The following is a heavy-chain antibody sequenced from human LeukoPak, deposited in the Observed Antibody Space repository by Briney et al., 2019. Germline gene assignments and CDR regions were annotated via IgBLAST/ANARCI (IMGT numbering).Heavy chain of an antibody. J-gene: IGHJ4*02. CDR2: IYYNGST. V-gene: IGHV4-59*01. CDR1: GGSISGYY. CDR3: ARGAGTFDY. D-gene: IGHD6-19*01. Sequence: SETLSLTCTVSGGSISGYYWSWIRQPPGKGLAWIGYIYYNGSTNYNPSLKSRVTISVDTSKNQFSLKVSSVTAADTAVYYCARGAGTFDYWGQGTLVTVSS.